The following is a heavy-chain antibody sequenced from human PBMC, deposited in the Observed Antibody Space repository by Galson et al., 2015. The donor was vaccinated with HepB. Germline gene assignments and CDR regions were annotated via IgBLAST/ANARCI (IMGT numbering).Heavy chain of an antibody. CDR3: ATPGGGYEFLDWFDP. D-gene: IGHD5-12*01. J-gene: IGHJ5*02. CDR1: GFTFSSYS. Sequence: SLRLSCAASGFTFSSYSMNWVRQAPGKGLEWVSYISSSSSTIYYADSVKGRFTISRDNAKNSLYLQMNSLRAEDTAVYYCATPGGGYEFLDWFDPWGQGTLVTVSS. CDR2: ISSSSSTI. V-gene: IGHV3-48*01.